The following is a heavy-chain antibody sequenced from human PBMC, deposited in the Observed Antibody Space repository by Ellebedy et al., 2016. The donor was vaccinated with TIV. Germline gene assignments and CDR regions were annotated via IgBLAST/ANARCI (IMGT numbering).Heavy chain of an antibody. V-gene: IGHV2-5*02. CDR3: THVDHGNYFN. CDR2: IYWDDDK. CDR1: GFSLTTSGAA. Sequence: SGPTLVKPTQTLTLTCSFSGFSLTTSGAAVGWIRQPPGKALEWLGIIYWDDDKRYSPSLKTRLTLTKDTAKNQVVLTMTDMDPVDTATYFCTHVDHGNYFNWGQGAPVTVSS. D-gene: IGHD1-26*01. J-gene: IGHJ4*02.